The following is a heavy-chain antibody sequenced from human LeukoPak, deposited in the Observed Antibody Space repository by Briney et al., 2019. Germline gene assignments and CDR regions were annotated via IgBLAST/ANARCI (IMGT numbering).Heavy chain of an antibody. V-gene: IGHV3-7*05. J-gene: IGHJ4*02. Sequence: KSGGSLRLSCVVSEFTFSTYWMSWVRQAPGKGLQWVANIKQDGSEQYYVDSVKGRFTISRDNAKNSLYLQMNSLRAEDTAVYYCARGTNWAFDSWGQGTLVTVSS. D-gene: IGHD7-27*01. CDR1: EFTFSTYW. CDR2: IKQDGSEQ. CDR3: ARGTNWAFDS.